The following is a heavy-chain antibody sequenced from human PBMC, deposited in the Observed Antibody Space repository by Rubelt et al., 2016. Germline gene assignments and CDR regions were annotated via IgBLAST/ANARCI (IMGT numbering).Heavy chain of an antibody. D-gene: IGHD5-18*01. CDR2: IIPILGIA. CDR1: GYTFTSYA. CDR3: ASVDTAMVGDAFDI. Sequence: QVQLVQSGAEVKKPGASVKVSCKASGYTFTSYAMHWVRQAPGQRLEWMGGIIPILGIANYAKRFQGRVTITADKSTGTAYMELSSLRSEDTAVYYCASVDTAMVGDAFDIWGQGTMVTVSS. V-gene: IGHV1-69*10. J-gene: IGHJ3*02.